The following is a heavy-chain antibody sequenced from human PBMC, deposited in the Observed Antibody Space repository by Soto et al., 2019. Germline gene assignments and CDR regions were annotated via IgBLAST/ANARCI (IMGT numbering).Heavy chain of an antibody. CDR1: GGTFGSYA. CDR2: IIPIFGTA. V-gene: IGHV1-69*13. J-gene: IGHJ6*02. D-gene: IGHD4-4*01. CDR3: ARGTVTTASYYYYYYGMDV. Sequence: ASVKVSCKASGGTFGSYAISWVRQAPGQGLEWMGGIIPIFGTANYAQKFQGRVTITADESTSTAYMELSSLRSEDTAVYYCARGTVTTASYYYYYYGMDVWGQGTTVTVSS.